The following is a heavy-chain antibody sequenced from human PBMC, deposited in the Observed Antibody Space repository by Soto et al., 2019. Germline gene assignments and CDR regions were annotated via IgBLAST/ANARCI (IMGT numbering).Heavy chain of an antibody. J-gene: IGHJ3*02. Sequence: RGSLRLSCAAFGFTVSGKKYVAWVRQAPGKGLEWVSALYDLDGTYYADSVKGRFTTSSDSSRTTVYLQMNDLRPDDTAVYSCATWHLREHASDIWGQGTTVTVSS. D-gene: IGHD3-10*01. CDR3: ATWHLREHASDI. CDR2: LYDLDGT. CDR1: GFTVSGKKY. V-gene: IGHV3-53*01.